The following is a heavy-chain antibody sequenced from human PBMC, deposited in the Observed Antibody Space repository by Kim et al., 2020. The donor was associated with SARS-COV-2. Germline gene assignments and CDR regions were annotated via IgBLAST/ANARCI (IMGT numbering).Heavy chain of an antibody. J-gene: IGHJ4*02. V-gene: IGHV3-7*01. Sequence: GGSLRLSCAASGFSISNFWMSWVRQAPGKGLGWVANIKPEGTEKYYVDSVMGRFTISRDNAKNSLFLQMNSLRAEDTAVYYCATSPRRDDRAHYWGQGTLVTVSS. CDR1: GFSISNFW. CDR2: IKPEGTEK. CDR3: ATSPRRDDRAHY.